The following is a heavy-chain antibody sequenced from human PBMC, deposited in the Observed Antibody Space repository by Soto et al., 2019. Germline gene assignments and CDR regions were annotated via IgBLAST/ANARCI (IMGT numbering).Heavy chain of an antibody. CDR1: GYTFTGQY. Sequence: ASVKVSCKASGYTFTGQYMHWVRQAPGQGLEWMGLINPNSGDTNYAQKFQGRVTMTRDTSIGTAYMELSSLRSNDTAIYYCARESSGITLYGMDVWGQGTTVTV. D-gene: IGHD1-7*01. CDR3: ARESSGITLYGMDV. J-gene: IGHJ6*02. CDR2: INPNSGDT. V-gene: IGHV1-2*02.